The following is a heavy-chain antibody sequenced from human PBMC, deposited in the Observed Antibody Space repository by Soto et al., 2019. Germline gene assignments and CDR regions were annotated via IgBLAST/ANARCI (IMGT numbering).Heavy chain of an antibody. CDR1: GFTFGNYG. Sequence: HPGGSLRLSCTASGFTFGNYGMHSIRQAPRKGLEWLARTSYEGNNKYYTDSLKGRSTISRDNSKKMDYLQMTCMGPEDTAVHYCAEGGGSSRDFNYCRKGTLGTVAS. V-gene: IGHV3-30*18. CDR3: AEGGGSSRDFNY. J-gene: IGHJ4*02. CDR2: TSYEGNNK. D-gene: IGHD1-26*01.